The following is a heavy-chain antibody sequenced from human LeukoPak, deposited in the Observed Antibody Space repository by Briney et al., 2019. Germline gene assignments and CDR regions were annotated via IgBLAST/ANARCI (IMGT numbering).Heavy chain of an antibody. Sequence: SETLSLTCTVSGGSISSGDYYWSWIRQPPGKGLEWIGYIYYSGSTYYNPSLKSRVTISVDTSKNQFSLKLSSVTAADTAVYYCAREFSDDYSSPIDYWGQGTLVTVSS. J-gene: IGHJ4*02. V-gene: IGHV4-30-4*08. CDR2: IYYSGST. D-gene: IGHD4-11*01. CDR1: GGSISSGDYY. CDR3: AREFSDDYSSPIDY.